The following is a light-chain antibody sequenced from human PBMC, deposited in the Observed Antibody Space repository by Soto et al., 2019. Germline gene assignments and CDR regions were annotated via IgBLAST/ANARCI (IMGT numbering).Light chain of an antibody. J-gene: IGLJ7*01. V-gene: IGLV4-60*03. CDR1: SGHSTYT. CDR3: ETWDSNTHTV. Sequence: QSVLTQSSSASASLGSSVKLTFTLSSGHSTYTIAWHQQQPGKAPRYLMKIERSGSYNKGSGVPDRFSGSSSGADRYLTISNLQSEDEADYYCETWDSNTHTVFGGGTQLTVL. CDR2: IERSGSY.